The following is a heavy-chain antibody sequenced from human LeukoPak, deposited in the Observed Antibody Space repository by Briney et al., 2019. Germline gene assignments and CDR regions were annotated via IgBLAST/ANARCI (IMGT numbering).Heavy chain of an antibody. CDR2: INHSGST. J-gene: IGHJ4*02. CDR1: GGSFSGYY. Sequence: SETLSLTCAVYGGSFSGYYWSWIRQPPGKGLEWIGEINHSGSTNYNPSLKSRVTISVDTSKNQFSLKPSSVTAADTAVYYCARYSSSSSFFDYWGQGTLVTVSS. V-gene: IGHV4-34*01. D-gene: IGHD6-6*01. CDR3: ARYSSSSSFFDY.